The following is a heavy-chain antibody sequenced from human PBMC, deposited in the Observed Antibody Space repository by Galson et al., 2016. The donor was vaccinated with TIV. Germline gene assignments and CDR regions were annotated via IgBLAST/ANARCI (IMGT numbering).Heavy chain of an antibody. CDR1: GFSLTTSGMC. CDR3: ARTYYGDTPYFDY. Sequence: PALVKPTQTLILTCTFSGFSLTTSGMCVSWIRQPPGKALEWLARIDWDDDKFYSIFLKTRLTISKDTSKNQVVLTLTDMDPVDTATYYCARTYYGDTPYFDYWGQGVLVTVSS. CDR2: IDWDDDK. D-gene: IGHD3-10*01. V-gene: IGHV2-70*17. J-gene: IGHJ4*02.